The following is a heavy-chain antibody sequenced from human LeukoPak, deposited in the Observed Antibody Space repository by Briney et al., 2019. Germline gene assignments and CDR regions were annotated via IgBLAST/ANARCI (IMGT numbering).Heavy chain of an antibody. CDR3: ARAVEGAFDI. CDR1: GGPISSYY. Sequence: SETLSLTCTVSGGPISSYYWSWIRQPPGKGLEWIGYIYYSGSTNYNPSLKSRVTISVDTSKNQFSLKLSSVTAADTAVYYCARAVEGAFDIWGQGTMVTVSS. V-gene: IGHV4-59*01. J-gene: IGHJ3*02. CDR2: IYYSGST.